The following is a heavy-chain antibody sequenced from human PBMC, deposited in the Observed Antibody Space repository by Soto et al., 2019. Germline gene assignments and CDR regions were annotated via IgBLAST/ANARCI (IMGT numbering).Heavy chain of an antibody. CDR3: ARSVRPLSLFDS. D-gene: IGHD3-10*01. V-gene: IGHV3-23*01. J-gene: IGHJ5*01. Sequence: EVQMLESGGDLVQPGGSLRLSCAASGFPFSAFAMNWVRQAPGKGLEWVAGIGGSGASIYYADSVKGRFTISRDNFMNALYLQMNTLRAEDTAVYYCARSVRPLSLFDSWGQGTLVTVSS. CDR2: IGGSGASI. CDR1: GFPFSAFA.